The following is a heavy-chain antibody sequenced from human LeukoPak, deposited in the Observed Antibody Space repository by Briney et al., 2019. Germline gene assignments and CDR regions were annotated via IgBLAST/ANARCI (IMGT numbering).Heavy chain of an antibody. CDR3: AREGIAAAGTLYNYFDY. V-gene: IGHV1-69*13. Sequence: ASVTVSCKASGGTFSSYAISWVRQAPGQGLEWMGGIIPIFGTANYAQKFQGRVTITADESTSTAYMELSSLRSEDTAVYYCAREGIAAAGTLYNYFDYWGQGTLVTVSS. CDR1: GGTFSSYA. D-gene: IGHD6-13*01. J-gene: IGHJ4*02. CDR2: IIPIFGTA.